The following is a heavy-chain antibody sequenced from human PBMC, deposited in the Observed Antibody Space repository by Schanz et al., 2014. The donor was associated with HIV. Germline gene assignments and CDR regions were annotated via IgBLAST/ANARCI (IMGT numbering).Heavy chain of an antibody. CDR1: GYSFTGYY. D-gene: IGHD2-8*01. J-gene: IGHJ4*02. CDR3: ARGARDCTNGVCGGYYFDY. V-gene: IGHV1-8*02. CDR2: MNPNSGNT. Sequence: QVQLVQSGAEVEKPGASAKVSCKASGYSFTGYYIHWVRQAPGQGLEWMGWMNPNSGNTGYAQKFQGRVTLTRNTSISTAYMELSSLTSEDTAVYYCARGARDCTNGVCGGYYFDYWGQGTLVTVSS.